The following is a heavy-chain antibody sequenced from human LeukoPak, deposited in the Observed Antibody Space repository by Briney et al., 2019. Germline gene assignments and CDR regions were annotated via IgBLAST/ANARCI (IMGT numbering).Heavy chain of an antibody. CDR1: GYTFTAYW. J-gene: IGHJ4*02. V-gene: IGHV5-51*01. CDR2: IYPGDSDT. CDR3: VRQGWQWHLDY. Sequence: GESLKISCKGSGYTFTAYWIGWVRQMPGKGLEWMGIIYPGDSDTRYSPSFQGKVTISTDKSISTAYLQWSSLKVSDTAMYYCVRQGWQWHLDYWGQGTLVTVSS. D-gene: IGHD6-19*01.